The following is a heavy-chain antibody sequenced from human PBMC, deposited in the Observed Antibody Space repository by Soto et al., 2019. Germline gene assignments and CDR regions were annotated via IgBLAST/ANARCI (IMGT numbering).Heavy chain of an antibody. CDR1: GGSVSSGRYY. Sequence: AAQPRTGEGCGGSVSSGRYYSCWIRKPPGKGLEWIGEMSHSGGTHFNPSLKSRVTISVDTSKNQFSLKMSFVTAADTALYYCARVERGTATTVVAAFAILVQGTMVTVS. D-gene: IGHD1-1*01. V-gene: IGHV4-34*01. J-gene: IGHJ3*02. CDR3: ARVERGTATTVVAAFAI. CDR2: MSHSGGT.